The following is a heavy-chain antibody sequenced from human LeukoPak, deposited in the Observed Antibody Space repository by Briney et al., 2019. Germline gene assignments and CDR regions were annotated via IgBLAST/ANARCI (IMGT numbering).Heavy chain of an antibody. CDR1: GGSISSYY. Sequence: SETLSLTCTVSGGSISSYYWSWIRQPPGKGLEWIAYIYYSGSTDYNPSLKSRVTISVDTSKNQLSLKLSSVTAADTAVYYCARVPGMFGELYLDYWGQGTLVTVSS. CDR3: ARVPGMFGELYLDY. V-gene: IGHV4-59*08. J-gene: IGHJ4*02. CDR2: IYYSGST. D-gene: IGHD3-10*02.